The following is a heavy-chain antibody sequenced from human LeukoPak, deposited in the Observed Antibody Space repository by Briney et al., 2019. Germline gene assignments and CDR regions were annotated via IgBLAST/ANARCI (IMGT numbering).Heavy chain of an antibody. D-gene: IGHD3-10*01. CDR3: ARVRPPYGYYGMDV. V-gene: IGHV4-59*01. CDR2: IYYSGST. J-gene: IGHJ6*02. CDR1: GGSISSYY. Sequence: PSETLSLTCTVSGGSISSYYWSWIRQPPGKGLEWIGYIYYSGSTNYNPSLKSRVTISVDTSKNQFSLKLSSVTAADTAVYYCARVRPPYGYYGMDVWGQGTTVTVSS.